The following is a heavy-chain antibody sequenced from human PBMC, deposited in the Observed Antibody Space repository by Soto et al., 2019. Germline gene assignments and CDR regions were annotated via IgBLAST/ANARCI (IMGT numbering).Heavy chain of an antibody. D-gene: IGHD1-26*01. CDR1: GYSISSDNW. CDR2: IHYSGIT. J-gene: IGHJ4*01. Sequence: SETLSLTCGVSGYSISSDNWWVWIRQPPGKGLEWIGYIHYSGITYSNPSLKSRLTMSVDTSKNQFSLKLSSVTAVDTAVYYCATKDNGKYYFDFSGHGTLVTAP. V-gene: IGHV4-28*01. CDR3: ATKDNGKYYFDF.